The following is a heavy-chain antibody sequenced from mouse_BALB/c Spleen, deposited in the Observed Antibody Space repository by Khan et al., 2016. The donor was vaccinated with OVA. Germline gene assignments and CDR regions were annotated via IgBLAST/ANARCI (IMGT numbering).Heavy chain of an antibody. Sequence: QMQLQQSGAELARPGASVKMSCKASGYTFTSYTIHWIKKRPGQGLEWIGYINPSNGYTNYNQKFKDKATLTTDKSSTTAYLQLSSLTSDDSAVYNCVRHGGYHRNDGWFAYWGQGTLVTVSA. D-gene: IGHD2-14*01. CDR2: INPSNGYT. V-gene: IGHV1-4*01. CDR3: VRHGGYHRNDGWFAY. CDR1: GYTFTSYT. J-gene: IGHJ3*01.